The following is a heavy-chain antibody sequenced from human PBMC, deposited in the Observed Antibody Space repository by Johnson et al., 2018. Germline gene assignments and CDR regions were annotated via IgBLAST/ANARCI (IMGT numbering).Heavy chain of an antibody. CDR1: GFTFSSYA. D-gene: IGHD2-2*01. J-gene: IGHJ5*02. Sequence: VQLVQSGGGLVQPGGSLRLSCAASGFTFSSYAMAWVRLAPGKGLECVSGIRGSGFDTTYADSVKGRFTISRDNAKNSLYLQMSSLRAEDTAVYYCAKMWGYCNRTSCYNWFDPWGQGTLVTVSS. V-gene: IGHV3-23*04. CDR2: IRGSGFDT. CDR3: AKMWGYCNRTSCYNWFDP.